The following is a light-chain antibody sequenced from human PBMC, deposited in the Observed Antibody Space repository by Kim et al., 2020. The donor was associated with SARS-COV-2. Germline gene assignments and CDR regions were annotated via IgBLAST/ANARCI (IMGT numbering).Light chain of an antibody. V-gene: IGLV3-21*04. CDR2: YDS. CDR1: NIGSRN. Sequence: APGKTTRITCGRNNIGSRNVHWYQQKPGQAPVLVIYYDSDRPSGIPERFSGSNSGNTATLTISRVEAGDEADYYCQVWDSSSDHPVFGGGTQLTVL. CDR3: QVWDSSSDHPV. J-gene: IGLJ3*02.